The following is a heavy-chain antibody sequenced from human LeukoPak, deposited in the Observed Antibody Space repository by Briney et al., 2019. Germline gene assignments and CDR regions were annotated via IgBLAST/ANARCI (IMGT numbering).Heavy chain of an antibody. CDR1: GFTFRDYT. D-gene: IGHD2-15*01. CDR3: AKMYCRGPWCYTGGDDKFYGMDV. Sequence: GGSLRLSCAASGFTFRDYTMNWVRQSPGKGLEWVSAINKGGTFIKYADSVKGRFVVSRDNAKNLLFLQMNSLRVEDTAAYYCAKMYCRGPWCYTGGDDKFYGMDVWGQGTTVTVSS. J-gene: IGHJ6*02. V-gene: IGHV3-21*04. CDR2: INKGGTFI.